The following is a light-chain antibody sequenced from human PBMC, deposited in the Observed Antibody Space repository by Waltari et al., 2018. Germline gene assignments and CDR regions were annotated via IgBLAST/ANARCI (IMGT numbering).Light chain of an antibody. Sequence: QSALPQPASVPGSPGQSITISCLGTGSDVAVLKLVPWFQQYPGKAPKLIIYEDTERPSGVSSRFSGSKSGNTASLSISGLQAEDEADYHCCSYSRSSPWVFGGGTKLTVL. CDR1: GSDVAVLKL. CDR2: EDT. CDR3: CSYSRSSPWV. J-gene: IGLJ3*02. V-gene: IGLV2-23*01.